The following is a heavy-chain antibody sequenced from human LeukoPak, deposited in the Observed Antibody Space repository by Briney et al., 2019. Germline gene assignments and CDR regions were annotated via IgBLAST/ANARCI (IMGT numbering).Heavy chain of an antibody. Sequence: SETLSLTCTVSGGSISSGSYYWSWIRQPPGKGLEWIGEINHSGSTNYNPSLKSRVTISVDTSKNQFSLKLSSVTAADTAVYYCARAFGAIVVVPAAMNWFDPWGQGTLVTVSS. CDR1: GGSISSGSYY. CDR2: INHSGST. D-gene: IGHD2-2*01. V-gene: IGHV4-39*07. J-gene: IGHJ5*02. CDR3: ARAFGAIVVVPAAMNWFDP.